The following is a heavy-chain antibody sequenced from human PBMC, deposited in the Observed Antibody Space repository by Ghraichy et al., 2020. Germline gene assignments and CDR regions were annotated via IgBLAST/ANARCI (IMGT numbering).Heavy chain of an antibody. CDR2: IYYSGST. J-gene: IGHJ1*01. D-gene: IGHD3-22*01. CDR1: GGSISSSSYY. V-gene: IGHV4-39*01. Sequence: SETLSLTCTVSGGSISSSSYYWGWIRQPPGKGLEWIGSIYYSGSTYYNPSLKSRVTISVDTSKNQFSLKLSSVTAADTAVYYCARGYFYDSSGYYLYFQHWGQGTLVTVSS. CDR3: ARGYFYDSSGYYLYFQH.